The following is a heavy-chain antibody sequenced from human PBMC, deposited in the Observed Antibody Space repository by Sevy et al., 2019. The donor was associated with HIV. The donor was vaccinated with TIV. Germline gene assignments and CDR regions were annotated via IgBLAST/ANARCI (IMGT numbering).Heavy chain of an antibody. CDR3: ARGKHVSDYYGSFDY. CDR2: IYIGHDT. CDR1: RLSVSDNF. Sequence: GGSLRLSCAASRLSVSDNFMSWVRQAPGKGLEWVSVIYIGHDTYYANSVKGRFTISRDNADNTLYLQMNSLRVEDTAVYYCARGKHVSDYYGSFDYWGQGTLVTVSS. V-gene: IGHV3-53*01. D-gene: IGHD3-3*01. J-gene: IGHJ4*02.